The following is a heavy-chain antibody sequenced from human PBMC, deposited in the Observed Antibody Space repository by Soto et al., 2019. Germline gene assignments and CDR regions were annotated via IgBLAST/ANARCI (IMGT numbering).Heavy chain of an antibody. J-gene: IGHJ3*02. D-gene: IGHD3-3*01. CDR1: GGSISSYY. CDR3: ARDRGDFWSGPQGAFDI. Sequence: ASETLSLTCTVSGGSISSYYWSWIRQAPGKGLEWIGYIYYSGSTNYNPSLKSRVTISVDTSKNQFSLKLSSVTAADTAVYYCARDRGDFWSGPQGAFDIWGQGTMVTVSS. CDR2: IYYSGST. V-gene: IGHV4-59*12.